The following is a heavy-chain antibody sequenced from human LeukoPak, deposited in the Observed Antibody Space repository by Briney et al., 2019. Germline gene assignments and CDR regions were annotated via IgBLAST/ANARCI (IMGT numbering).Heavy chain of an antibody. J-gene: IGHJ4*02. V-gene: IGHV3-74*01. CDR2: VNKYGSRT. CDR3: ARSMSGRYDF. D-gene: IGHD1-26*01. CDR1: GFTFSSYG. Sequence: GGSLRLSCAASGFTFSSYGMHWVRQAPGKGLVWVSRVNKYGSRTDYADSVQGRFSISRDNDKKRLYLQMNSLTVEDTAVYYCARSMSGRYDFWGQGTLVTVSS.